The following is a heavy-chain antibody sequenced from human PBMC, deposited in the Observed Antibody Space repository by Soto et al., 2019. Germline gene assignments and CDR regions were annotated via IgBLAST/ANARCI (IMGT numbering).Heavy chain of an antibody. V-gene: IGHV3-23*01. CDR1: GFTFTSNA. CDR3: AKIWAAAAPWYPIDF. CDR2: ITNSGGST. Sequence: GGSLRLSCAASGFTFTSNAMTWVRQAPGKGLEWVSGITNSGGSTFYADSVKGRFSISRDNSKNTLYLQMNSLRADDTAVYYCAKIWAAAAPWYPIDFWGQGTLVTVS. D-gene: IGHD6-13*01. J-gene: IGHJ4*02.